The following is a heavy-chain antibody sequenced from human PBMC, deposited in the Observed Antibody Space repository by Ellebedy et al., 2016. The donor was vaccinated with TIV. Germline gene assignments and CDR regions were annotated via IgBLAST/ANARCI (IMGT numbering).Heavy chain of an antibody. V-gene: IGHV3-13*01. CDR3: ARGFMGSGRRSQ. J-gene: IGHJ1*01. CDR2: IGTAGDT. D-gene: IGHD3-10*01. Sequence: PGGSLRLSCAASGFTFSTYDFHWVRQGKGKGLEWVSGIGTAGDTYYAGSVKGRFTISREDAKDSLFLQMTSLRAEDTAVYYCARGFMGSGRRSQWGQGTLVTVSS. CDR1: GFTFSTYD.